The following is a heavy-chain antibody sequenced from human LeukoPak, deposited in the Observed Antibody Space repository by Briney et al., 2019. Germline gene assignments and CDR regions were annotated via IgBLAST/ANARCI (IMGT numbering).Heavy chain of an antibody. J-gene: IGHJ4*02. V-gene: IGHV1-8*01. CDR2: MNPNSGNT. Sequence: ASVKVSCKASGYTFSTFDINWIRQAPGQGPEWIGWMNPNSGNTGYAQKFQGRVTLTRSTSMTTAYMELNSLRSDDTAVYYCAMQSLDGGSCYDYWGQGTLVTVSS. D-gene: IGHD2-15*01. CDR1: GYTFSTFD. CDR3: AMQSLDGGSCYDY.